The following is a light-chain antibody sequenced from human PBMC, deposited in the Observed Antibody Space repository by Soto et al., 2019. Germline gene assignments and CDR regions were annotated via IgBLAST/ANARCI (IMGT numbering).Light chain of an antibody. CDR1: QNIDIW. CDR2: DAS. Sequence: DIQIIQSPSTLSASVGDRVTITCRASQNIDIWLSWYQQKPGKAPSLLIYDASNLKSGVPSRFSGSGSGTEFTLTISSLQPDDSGSYYCQQHKSYPVTFGGGTKVDIK. CDR3: QQHKSYPVT. J-gene: IGKJ4*01. V-gene: IGKV1-5*01.